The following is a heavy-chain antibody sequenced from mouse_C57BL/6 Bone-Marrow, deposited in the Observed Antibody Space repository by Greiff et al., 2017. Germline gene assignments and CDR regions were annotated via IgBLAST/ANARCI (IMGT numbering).Heavy chain of an antibody. D-gene: IGHD6-1*01. CDR2: ISSGGSYT. J-gene: IGHJ3*01. Sequence: EVHLVESGGDLVKPGGSLKLSCAASGFTFSSYGMSWVRQTPDQRLEWVATISSGGSYTYYPDSVKGRFTISRDNAKNTLYLQMSSLKSEDTAMYYCARRSGAYWGQGTLVTVSA. CDR3: ARRSGAY. CDR1: GFTFSSYG. V-gene: IGHV5-6*01.